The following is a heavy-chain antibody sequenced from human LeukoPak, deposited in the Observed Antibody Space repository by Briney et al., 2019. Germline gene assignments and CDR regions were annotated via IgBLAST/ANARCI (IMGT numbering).Heavy chain of an antibody. J-gene: IGHJ4*02. CDR2: ISPGGDAT. V-gene: IGHV3-11*01. CDR1: GFIFRDYH. CDR3: AGGLDIAVAGPGGYFDY. Sequence: GGSLRLSCAASGFIFRDYHMNWIRQAPGKGLEWVSYISPGGDATYFADSVRGRFTISRDSAKNSLYLQMNSLTAEDAAVYYCAGGLDIAVAGPGGYFDYWGQGTLVTVSS. D-gene: IGHD6-19*01.